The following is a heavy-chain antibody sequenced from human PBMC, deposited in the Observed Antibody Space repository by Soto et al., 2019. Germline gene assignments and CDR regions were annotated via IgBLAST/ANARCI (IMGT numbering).Heavy chain of an antibody. D-gene: IGHD2-2*01. Sequence: QVQLVQSGAEVKKPGSSVTVSCKASGGPFSSYAISWVRQAPGQGLEWMGGIIPIFGTANYAQKFQGRVTITGDESTSTAYMELSSLRSEDTAVYYCARDTGDIVVVPAANDYYYGMDVWGQGTTVTVAS. V-gene: IGHV1-69*01. CDR2: IIPIFGTA. CDR3: ARDTGDIVVVPAANDYYYGMDV. J-gene: IGHJ6*02. CDR1: GGPFSSYA.